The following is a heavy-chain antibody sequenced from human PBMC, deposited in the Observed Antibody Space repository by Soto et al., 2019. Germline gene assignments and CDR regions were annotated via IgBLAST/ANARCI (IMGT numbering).Heavy chain of an antibody. CDR2: IYYSGST. CDR3: ARHAGLVRVDY. Sequence: QLQLPESGPGLVKPSETLSLTCTVSGGSISSSSYYWGWIRQPPGKGLEWIGSIYYSGSTYYNPSLKSRVTISVDTSKNQFSLKLSSVTAADTAVYYCARHAGLVRVDYWGQGTLVTVSS. V-gene: IGHV4-39*01. J-gene: IGHJ4*02. D-gene: IGHD6-6*01. CDR1: GGSISSSSYY.